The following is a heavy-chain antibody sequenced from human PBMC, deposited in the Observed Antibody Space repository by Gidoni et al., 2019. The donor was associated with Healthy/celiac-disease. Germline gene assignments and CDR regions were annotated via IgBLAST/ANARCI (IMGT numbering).Heavy chain of an antibody. J-gene: IGHJ6*02. CDR2: INPYSGGT. CDR1: GYTFTGYY. V-gene: IGHV1-2*02. CDR3: AREQQLLYYYYYGMDV. Sequence: QVQLEQSGAEVKKPGASVKVSCKASGYTFTGYYMHWVRQAPGKGLEWMGWINPYSGGTTYAQKFQGMATMTRDTSTRTAYMELSRLRSDDTAVHYCAREQQLLYYYYYGMDVWGHGPTVTVSS. D-gene: IGHD6-13*01.